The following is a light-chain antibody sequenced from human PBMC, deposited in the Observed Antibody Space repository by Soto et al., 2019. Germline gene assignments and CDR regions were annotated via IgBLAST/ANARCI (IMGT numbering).Light chain of an antibody. V-gene: IGLV2-18*02. J-gene: IGLJ1*01. Sequence: QSALTQPPSVSGSPGQSVAISCTGTSSDVGGSNGVSWYQQPPGTAPKLIIYDVSNRPSGVPDRVSGSKSGNTASLIISGLQAEDEGDYYCSSYTSSSTYVFGTGTKLTVL. CDR3: SSYTSSSTYV. CDR2: DVS. CDR1: SSDVGGSNG.